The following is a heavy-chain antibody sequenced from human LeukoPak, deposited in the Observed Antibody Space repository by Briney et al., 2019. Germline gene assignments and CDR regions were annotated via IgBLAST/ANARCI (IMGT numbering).Heavy chain of an antibody. CDR3: ARQEWELHPFDY. CDR2: INHSGST. CDR1: GGSFSGYY. D-gene: IGHD1-26*01. Sequence: SETLSLTCTVYGGSFSGYYWSWIRQPPGKGLEWIGEINHSGSTNYNPSLKSRVTISVDTSKNQFSLKLSSVTAADTAVYYCARQEWELHPFDYWGQGTLVTVSS. V-gene: IGHV4-34*01. J-gene: IGHJ4*02.